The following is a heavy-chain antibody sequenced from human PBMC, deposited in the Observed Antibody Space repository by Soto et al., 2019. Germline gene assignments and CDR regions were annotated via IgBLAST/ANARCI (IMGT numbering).Heavy chain of an antibody. Sequence: VGSVRLSCAASGFSFSNHGMHWVRQALGKGLEWVAAIWSDASNKYYADSGKGRFTISRDNSKNTLYLQMNTLRAEDTAVYYCATDGFNKPGYYYGMGVWGQGTTVTVSS. V-gene: IGHV3-33*03. CDR3: ATDGFNKPGYYYGMGV. CDR2: IWSDASNK. D-gene: IGHD6-25*01. CDR1: GFSFSNHG. J-gene: IGHJ6*02.